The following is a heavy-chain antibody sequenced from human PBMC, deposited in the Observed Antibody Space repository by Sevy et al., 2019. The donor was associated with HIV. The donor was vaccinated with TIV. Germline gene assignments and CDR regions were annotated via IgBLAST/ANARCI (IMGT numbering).Heavy chain of an antibody. CDR3: ARDSGYTINYSPGAT. J-gene: IGHJ5*02. CDR1: GLTVSDNY. V-gene: IGHV3-53*01. D-gene: IGHD5-12*01. CDR2: IYRGDNI. Sequence: GGSLRLSCATSGLTVSDNYMNWVRQAPGKGLEWVSVIYRGDNIYYADFVKGRVTLSRDTDKNMVFLQMESLRVDDTAVYYCARDSGYTINYSPGATWGQGALVTVSS.